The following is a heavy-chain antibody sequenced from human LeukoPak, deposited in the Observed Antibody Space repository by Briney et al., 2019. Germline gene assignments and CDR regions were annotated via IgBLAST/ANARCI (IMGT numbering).Heavy chain of an antibody. CDR3: ASREMGPGFTDY. Sequence: SVKVSCKASGGTFSSYAISWVRQAPGRGLEWMGRIIPILGIANYAQKFQGRVTITADKSTSTAYMELSSLRSEDTAVYYCASREMGPGFTDYWGQGTLVTVSS. J-gene: IGHJ4*02. V-gene: IGHV1-69*04. CDR2: IIPILGIA. CDR1: GGTFSSYA. D-gene: IGHD1-26*01.